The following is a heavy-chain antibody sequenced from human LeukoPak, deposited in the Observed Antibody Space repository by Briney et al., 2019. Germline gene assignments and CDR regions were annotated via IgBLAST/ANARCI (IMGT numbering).Heavy chain of an antibody. Sequence: SETLSLTCTVSGGSISSYYWSWIRQPPGKGLEWIGYIYYSGSTNYNPSLKSRVTISVDTSKNQFSLKLSSVTAADTAVYYCAKMGLKQWPYNYFDYWGQGTLVTVSS. D-gene: IGHD6-19*01. J-gene: IGHJ4*02. CDR2: IYYSGST. V-gene: IGHV4-59*01. CDR1: GGSISSYY. CDR3: AKMGLKQWPYNYFDY.